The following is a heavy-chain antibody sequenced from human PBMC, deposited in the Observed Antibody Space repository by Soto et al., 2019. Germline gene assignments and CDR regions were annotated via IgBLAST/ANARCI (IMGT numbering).Heavy chain of an antibody. CDR1: GFTFRHYA. J-gene: IGHJ4*02. D-gene: IGHD4-17*01. Sequence: EVHLVESGGGLVQPGGSLRLSCAASGFTFRHYAMNWVRQAPGKGLEWVSGISSGRGATIRYAESVQGRFSISRENSKNPLFLQMNNLRVDDTALYYCAKDQGEGGDYENLLPSDWGQGILVTVSS. CDR2: ISSGRGATI. V-gene: IGHV3-23*04. CDR3: AKDQGEGGDYENLLPSD.